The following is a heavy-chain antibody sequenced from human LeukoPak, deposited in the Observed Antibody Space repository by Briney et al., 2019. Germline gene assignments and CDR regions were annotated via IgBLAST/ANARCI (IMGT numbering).Heavy chain of an antibody. D-gene: IGHD4-17*01. J-gene: IGHJ3*02. CDR3: ARVPYDYGDYGLSFDI. CDR1: GYSISSGYY. V-gene: IGHV4-38-2*02. Sequence: SETLSLTCTVPGYSISSGYYWGWMRQPPGKGLEWIASIHHSGSTYYSPSLKSRVTISVDTSKNQFSLKLSSVTAADTAVYYCARVPYDYGDYGLSFDIWGQGTMVTVSS. CDR2: IHHSGST.